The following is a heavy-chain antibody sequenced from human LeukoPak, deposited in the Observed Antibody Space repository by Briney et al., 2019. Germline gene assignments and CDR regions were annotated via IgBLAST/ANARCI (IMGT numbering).Heavy chain of an antibody. V-gene: IGHV3-13*01. J-gene: IGHJ5*01. D-gene: IGHD1-7*01. Sequence: GGSLRLSCAASGFTFSSYDMHWVRQGIGKGLEWVSGIATTGATFYAGSVKGRFTISRENAKKSLYLQMSDLRAGDTAVYYCARGGELGLDSWGRGALVTVSS. CDR1: GFTFSSYD. CDR3: ARGGELGLDS. CDR2: IATTGAT.